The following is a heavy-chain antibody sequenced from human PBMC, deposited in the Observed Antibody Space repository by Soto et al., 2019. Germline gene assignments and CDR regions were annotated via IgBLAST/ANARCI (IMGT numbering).Heavy chain of an antibody. V-gene: IGHV4-34*01. CDR2: INHSGST. Sequence: LSLTCAVYGGSFGGYYWSWIRQPPGKGLEWIGEINHSGSTNYNPSLKSRVTISVDTSKNQSSLKLSSVTAADTAVYYCARGAGGTLTTVTFDYWGQGTLVTVSS. CDR1: GGSFGGYY. CDR3: ARGAGGTLTTVTFDY. J-gene: IGHJ4*02. D-gene: IGHD4-17*01.